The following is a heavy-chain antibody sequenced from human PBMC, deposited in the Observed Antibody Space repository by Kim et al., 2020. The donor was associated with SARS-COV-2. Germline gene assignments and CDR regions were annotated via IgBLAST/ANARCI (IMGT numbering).Heavy chain of an antibody. CDR1: GYTVTYYG. V-gene: IGHV1-18*01. CDR2: ISADSGNT. CDR3: AGGRGGVYSCVRMDV. J-gene: IGHJ6*02. D-gene: IGHD2-21*01. Sequence: ASVKVSCKASGYTVTYYGFTWVRQAPGQGLEWMGWISADSGNTNYAQKLQGRVTMTADTSTSTAYMELRSLKSDDTAVYYCAGGRGGVYSCVRMDVWGQG.